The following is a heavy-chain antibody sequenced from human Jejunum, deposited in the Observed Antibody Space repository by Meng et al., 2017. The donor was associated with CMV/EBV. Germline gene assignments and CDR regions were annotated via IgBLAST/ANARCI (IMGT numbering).Heavy chain of an antibody. D-gene: IGHD1-26*01. CDR1: GFTFSSSS. V-gene: IGHV3-21*01. CDR3: ARAIVGATRYFDY. Sequence: ASGFTFSSSSMNWVRQAPGKGLEWVSSISSSSSYIYYADSVKGRFTISRDNAKNSLYLQMNSLRAEDTAVYYCARAIVGATRYFDYWGQGTLVTVSS. CDR2: ISSSSSYI. J-gene: IGHJ4*02.